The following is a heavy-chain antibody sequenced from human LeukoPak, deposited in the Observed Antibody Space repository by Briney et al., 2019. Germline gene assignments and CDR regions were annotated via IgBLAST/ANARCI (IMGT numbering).Heavy chain of an antibody. CDR1: GGSISDYY. CDR3: ARMGGSGPY. D-gene: IGHD1-26*01. Sequence: SETLSLTCTVSGGSISDYYWSWIRQPPGKGLEWIGYIYDSGSTSYNPSLKGRVTISVDTSKNQFSLQLRSVTAADTAVYYCARMGGSGPYWGQGTLVTVSS. V-gene: IGHV4-59*01. CDR2: IYDSGST. J-gene: IGHJ4*02.